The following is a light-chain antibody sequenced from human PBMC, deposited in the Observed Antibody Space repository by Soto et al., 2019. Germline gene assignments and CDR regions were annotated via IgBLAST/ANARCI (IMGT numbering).Light chain of an antibody. CDR1: QSVGRN. J-gene: IGKJ4*01. Sequence: EILMTQSPATLSVSPGERATLSCRASQSVGRNLAWFQQKPGQAPRLLIYGATLRATGIPARFSGSGSETEFTLTISSLQSEDFALYYCQQYNNWPPLTVGGGTKVDSK. CDR2: GAT. CDR3: QQYNNWPPLT. V-gene: IGKV3-15*01.